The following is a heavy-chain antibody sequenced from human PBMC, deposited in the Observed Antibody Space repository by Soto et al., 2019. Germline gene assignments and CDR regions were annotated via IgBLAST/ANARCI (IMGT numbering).Heavy chain of an antibody. J-gene: IGHJ4*02. CDR3: AKGSRSLIVVIMDY. CDR2: ITWNSGHI. Sequence: GGSLRLSCVACGFHFDDSSINWVRQVPWKGLEWVSGITWNSGHILYADSVKGRFTISRDNAKKSLYLELNSLRPEDTALYYCAKGSRSLIVVIMDYWGQGTPVTVSS. V-gene: IGHV3-9*01. CDR1: GFHFDDSS. D-gene: IGHD2-21*01.